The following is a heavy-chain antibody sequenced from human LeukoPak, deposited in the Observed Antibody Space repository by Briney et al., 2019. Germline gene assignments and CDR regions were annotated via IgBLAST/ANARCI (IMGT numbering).Heavy chain of an antibody. D-gene: IGHD3-10*01. CDR2: INGDGSGT. J-gene: IGHJ4*02. CDR1: GFTFSTYW. Sequence: PGGSLRLSCAASGFTFSTYWMHWVRQAPGKGLVWVSRINGDGSGTNYADSVKGRFTISRDNAKNSLYLQMNSLRAEDTAVYYCAREGSGSYYIDYWGQGTLVTVSS. CDR3: AREGSGSYYIDY. V-gene: IGHV3-74*01.